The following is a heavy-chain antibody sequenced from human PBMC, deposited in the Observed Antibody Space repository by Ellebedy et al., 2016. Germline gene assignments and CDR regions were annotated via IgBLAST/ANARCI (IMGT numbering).Heavy chain of an antibody. CDR3: ARNYYDSSGYCAFDI. CDR1: GGTFSSYA. Sequence: SVKVSXKASGGTFSSYAISWVRQAPGQGLEWMGGIIPIFGTANYAQKFQGRVTITADESTSTAYMELSSLRSEDTAVYYCARNYYDSSGYCAFDIWGQGTMVTVSS. CDR2: IIPIFGTA. D-gene: IGHD3-22*01. J-gene: IGHJ3*02. V-gene: IGHV1-69*13.